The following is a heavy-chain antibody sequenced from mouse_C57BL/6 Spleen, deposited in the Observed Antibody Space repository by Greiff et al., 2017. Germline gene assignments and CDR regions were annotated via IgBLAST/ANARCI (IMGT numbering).Heavy chain of an antibody. J-gene: IGHJ2*01. CDR1: GYTFTSYW. D-gene: IGHD2-1*01. CDR3: TRCNYGTYDFDY. CDR2: IYPGNSDT. V-gene: IGHV1-5*01. Sequence: VQLQQSGTVLARPGASVKMSCKTSGYTFTSYWMHWVKQRPGQGLEWIGAIYPGNSDTSYNQKFKGKATLTAVPSASAAYMELSSLTNEDAAVYDCTRCNYGTYDFDYWGQGTTLTVSS.